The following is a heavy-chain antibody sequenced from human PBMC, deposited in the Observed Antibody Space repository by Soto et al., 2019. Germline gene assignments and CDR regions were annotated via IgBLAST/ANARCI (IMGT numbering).Heavy chain of an antibody. V-gene: IGHV3-23*01. CDR1: GFPFTGYA. Sequence: PGGSLRLSCAASGFPFTGYAMSWVRQAPGKGLEWVSAISGHGDATFYADSVKGRFTISRDNSKNTPYLHMNSLRAEDTALYYCANSRVSMVRGLIIIPNYWGQGTPVTVSS. D-gene: IGHD3-10*01. J-gene: IGHJ4*02. CDR3: ANSRVSMVRGLIIIPNY. CDR2: ISGHGDAT.